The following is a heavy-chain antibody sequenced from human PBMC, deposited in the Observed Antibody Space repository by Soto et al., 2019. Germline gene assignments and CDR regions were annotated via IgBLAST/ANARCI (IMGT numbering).Heavy chain of an antibody. CDR3: AKDSRRISYCSSTRGSPNFDY. Sequence: PGGSLRLSCAASGFTVSSNYMSWVRQAPGKGLVWVSVIYSGGSTYYADSVKGRFTISRDNSKNTLYLQMNSLRAEDTAVYYCAKDSRRISYCSSTRGSPNFDYWGQGTPVNVCS. V-gene: IGHV3-66*01. CDR1: GFTVSSNY. D-gene: IGHD2-2*01. J-gene: IGHJ4*02. CDR2: IYSGGST.